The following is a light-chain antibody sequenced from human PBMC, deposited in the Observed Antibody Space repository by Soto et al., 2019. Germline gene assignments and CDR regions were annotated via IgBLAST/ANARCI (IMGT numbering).Light chain of an antibody. CDR2: DAS. CDR1: QSVSSY. V-gene: IGKV3-11*01. Sequence: EIVLTQSPAPLSLSPGERATLSCRASQSVSSYLAWYQQKPGQAPRLLIYDASNRATGIPARFSGSGSGTDFTLTISSLEPEDFAVYYCQPRSNWPPITFGQGTRLE. CDR3: QPRSNWPPIT. J-gene: IGKJ5*01.